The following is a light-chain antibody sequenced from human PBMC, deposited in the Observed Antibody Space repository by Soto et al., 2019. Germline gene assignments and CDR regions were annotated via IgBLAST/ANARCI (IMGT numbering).Light chain of an antibody. V-gene: IGKV3-20*01. CDR1: QSVSSSY. CDR2: GGS. CDR3: QQYGDSPET. J-gene: IGKJ1*01. Sequence: EIVLTQSPGTLSLSPGERATLSCRASQSVSSSYLAWYQQKPGQAPRLLIYGGSSRATGIPDRFSGSGSGTDFTLTISRLEPDDSAVYYCQQYGDSPETFGQGTKVDIK.